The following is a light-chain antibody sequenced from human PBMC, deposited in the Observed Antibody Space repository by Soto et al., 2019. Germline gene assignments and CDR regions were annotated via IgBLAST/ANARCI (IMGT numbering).Light chain of an antibody. V-gene: IGKV1-5*03. Sequence: DIQMTQSPSTLSASVGDRVTITCRASQSISSWLAWYQQKPGKAPKLLIYKASSLESGVPSRFSGSGSGTEFTLTISSLLPDDFATYYCQQSFTFGPGTKVDIK. J-gene: IGKJ3*01. CDR2: KAS. CDR1: QSISSW. CDR3: QQSFT.